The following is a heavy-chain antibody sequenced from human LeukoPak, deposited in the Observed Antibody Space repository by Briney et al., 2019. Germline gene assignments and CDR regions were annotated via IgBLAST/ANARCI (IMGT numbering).Heavy chain of an antibody. V-gene: IGHV4-34*01. CDR2: VSHSGST. D-gene: IGHD3/OR15-3a*01. CDR1: GESFSGFF. J-gene: IGHJ5*02. Sequence: SETLSLTCAINGESFSGFFCTWIRQSPGKGLEWIGEVSHSGSTLYNPSLKSRVTLSVDTFKNHFSLNLSSVTAADTAVCYCARGRTHNWFDPWGQGTLVTVSS. CDR3: ARGRTHNWFDP.